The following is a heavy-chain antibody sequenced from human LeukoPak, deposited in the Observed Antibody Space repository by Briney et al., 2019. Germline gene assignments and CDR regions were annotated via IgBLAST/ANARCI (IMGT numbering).Heavy chain of an antibody. D-gene: IGHD3-10*01. Sequence: ASVKLSCKVSGCTLTEFSMHWVRQAPGKGLEWVGGIDPEGSETIYAHKVQGRVTMTRDTSISTAYLQLSRLRSDDTAVYYCAREDHYYGSGSFGFDYWGQGTLVTVSS. CDR3: AREDHYYGSGSFGFDY. CDR2: IDPEGSET. V-gene: IGHV1-24*01. CDR1: GCTLTEFS. J-gene: IGHJ4*02.